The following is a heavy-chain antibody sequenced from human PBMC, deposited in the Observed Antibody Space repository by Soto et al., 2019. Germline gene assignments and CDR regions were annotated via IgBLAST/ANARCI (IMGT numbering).Heavy chain of an antibody. J-gene: IGHJ3*02. D-gene: IGHD1-26*01. Sequence: PSETLSLTCTVSGGSISSGGYYWSWIRQHPGKGLEWIGYIYYSGSTYYNPSLKSRVTISVDTSKNQFSLKLSSVTAADTAVYYCARQVGDTGGAFDIWGQGTMVTVS. CDR1: GGSISSGGYY. CDR2: IYYSGST. CDR3: ARQVGDTGGAFDI. V-gene: IGHV4-39*01.